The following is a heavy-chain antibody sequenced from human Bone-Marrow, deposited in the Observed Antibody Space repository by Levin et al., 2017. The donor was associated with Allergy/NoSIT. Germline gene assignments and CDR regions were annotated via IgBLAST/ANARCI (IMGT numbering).Heavy chain of an antibody. CDR1: GFTFSSYA. CDR2: IDPSGGST. Sequence: GGSLRLSCAASGFTFSSYALHWVRQAPGQGPEWMGIIDPSGGSTRYAEKFQGRVSMTSDTSTSTAHMELRSLRSDDTAVYYCARDFLYSSSWYENRFDPWGQGTLVIVSS. J-gene: IGHJ5*02. V-gene: IGHV1-46*01. D-gene: IGHD6-13*01. CDR3: ARDFLYSSSWYENRFDP.